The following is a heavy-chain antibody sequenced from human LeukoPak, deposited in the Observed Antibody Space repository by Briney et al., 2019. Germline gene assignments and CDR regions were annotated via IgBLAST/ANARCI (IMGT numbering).Heavy chain of an antibody. CDR3: ARDPRPYYYGSGDRTGRTFDY. D-gene: IGHD3-10*01. CDR2: ISSSGSTI. CDR1: GFTFSDYY. J-gene: IGHJ4*02. V-gene: IGHV3-11*01. Sequence: GGSLRLSCAASGFTFSDYYMSWIRQAPGKGLEWVSYISSSGSTIYYAASVKGRFTISRDNAKNSLYLQMNSLRAEDTAVYYCARDPRPYYYGSGDRTGRTFDYWGQGTLVTVSS.